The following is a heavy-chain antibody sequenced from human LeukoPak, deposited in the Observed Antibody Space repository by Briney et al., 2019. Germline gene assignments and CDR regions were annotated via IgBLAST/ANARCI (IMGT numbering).Heavy chain of an antibody. V-gene: IGHV7-4-1*02. CDR1: GYTFTSYA. CDR3: ARDLRAEWELLAWFDP. CDR2: INTNTGNP. Sequence: ASVKVSCKASGYTFTSYAMNWVRQAPGQGLEWMGWINTNTGNPTYAQGFTGRFVFSLDTSVSTAYLQISSLKAEDTAVYYCARDLRAEWELLAWFDPWGQGTLVTVSS. J-gene: IGHJ5*02. D-gene: IGHD1-26*01.